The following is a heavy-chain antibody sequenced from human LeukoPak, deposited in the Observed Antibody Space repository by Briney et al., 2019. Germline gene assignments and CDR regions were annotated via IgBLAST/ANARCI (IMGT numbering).Heavy chain of an antibody. V-gene: IGHV4-39*07. Sequence: KPSETLSPTCTVSGGSISSSSYYWGWIRQPPRKWLEWIGCIYYSGSTYYNPSLKSRVTISVDTSKNQFSLKLSSVTAADTAVYYCARHRREVPVVPTGRYYYYYMDVWGKGTTVTVSS. CDR2: IYYSGST. CDR3: ARHRREVPVVPTGRYYYYYMDV. J-gene: IGHJ6*03. D-gene: IGHD2-2*01. CDR1: GGSISSSSYY.